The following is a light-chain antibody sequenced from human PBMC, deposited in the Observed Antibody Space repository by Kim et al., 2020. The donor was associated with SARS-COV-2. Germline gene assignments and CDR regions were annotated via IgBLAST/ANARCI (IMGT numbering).Light chain of an antibody. CDR1: QDIKNY. Sequence: SSVGDRVTIPCRASQDIKNYLAWFQQKLGKAPNSLIYAASSLQSDVPSRFSGSGSGTDFTLTISRLQPEDFGTYYCQHYNGYPITFGQGTRLEIK. J-gene: IGKJ5*01. CDR2: AAS. V-gene: IGKV1-16*01. CDR3: QHYNGYPIT.